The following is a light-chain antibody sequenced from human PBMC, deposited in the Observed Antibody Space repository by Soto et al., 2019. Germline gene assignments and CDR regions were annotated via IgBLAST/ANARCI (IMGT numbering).Light chain of an antibody. V-gene: IGLV1-44*01. Sequence: QSVLTQPPSASGTPGQGVTISCSGSTSNIGNNPVNWYHQLPGTAPKLLIYSNDQRPSGVPDRFSGSKSDTSGSLAISGLQSEDEADYYSASWDDSLSVLVFGGGTKVTVL. CDR2: SND. J-gene: IGLJ2*01. CDR1: TSNIGNNP. CDR3: ASWDDSLSVLV.